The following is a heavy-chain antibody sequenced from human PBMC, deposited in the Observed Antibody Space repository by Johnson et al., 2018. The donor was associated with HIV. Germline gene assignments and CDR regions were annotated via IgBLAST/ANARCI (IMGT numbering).Heavy chain of an antibody. CDR2: IYSDGST. D-gene: IGHD1-7*01. J-gene: IGHJ3*01. Sequence: VQLVESGGGLVQPGGSLRLSCAASGFTVSSNYISWVRQAPGRGLEWVSLIYSDGSTYYADSVKGRFTISRDDSKNTLYLQMSNLRSDDTAVYYCAKAQRNYRGALDVWGQGTLVTVSS. CDR1: GFTVSSNY. V-gene: IGHV3-66*02. CDR3: AKAQRNYRGALDV.